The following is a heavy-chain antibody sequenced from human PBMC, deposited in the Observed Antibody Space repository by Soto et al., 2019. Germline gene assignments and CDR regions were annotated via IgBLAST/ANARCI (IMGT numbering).Heavy chain of an antibody. J-gene: IGHJ5*02. CDR1: GGSIGDSY. V-gene: IGHV4-59*01. Sequence: SETLSLTCTVSGGSIGDSYLSWIRQPPGKGLEWIGYIYYTGTTNYNPSLKSRVTFSVDTSKNQFSLKLNSVTAADTALYYCARGALNWFDPWGQGTMVTVYS. CDR2: IYYTGTT. CDR3: ARGALNWFDP.